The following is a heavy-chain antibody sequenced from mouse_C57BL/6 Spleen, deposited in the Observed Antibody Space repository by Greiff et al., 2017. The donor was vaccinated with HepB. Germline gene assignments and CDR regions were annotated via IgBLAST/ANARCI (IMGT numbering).Heavy chain of an antibody. V-gene: IGHV1-69*01. CDR2: IDPSDSYT. Sequence: QVQLQQPGAELVMPGASVKLSCKASGYTFTSYWMHWVKQRPGQGLEWIGEIDPSDSYTSYNQKFKGKSTLTVDKSSSTAYMQLSSLTSEDSAVYYCARYDYWGQGTTLTVSS. J-gene: IGHJ2*01. CDR3: ARYDY. CDR1: GYTFTSYW.